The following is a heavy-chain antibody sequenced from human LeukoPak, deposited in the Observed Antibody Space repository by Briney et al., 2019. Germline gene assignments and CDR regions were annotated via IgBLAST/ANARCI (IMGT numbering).Heavy chain of an antibody. Sequence: GESLKISCKGSGDSFTNYWIGWVRQMPGKGLEWVGLIYLGGSNTRYSPAFQGQVTISADMSITTAYLQWSSLKASDNAIYYCASTRHGDYAWIHWGQGTLVTVSS. CDR3: ASTRHGDYAWIH. CDR2: IYLGGSNT. CDR1: GDSFTNYW. V-gene: IGHV5-51*01. D-gene: IGHD4-17*01. J-gene: IGHJ4*02.